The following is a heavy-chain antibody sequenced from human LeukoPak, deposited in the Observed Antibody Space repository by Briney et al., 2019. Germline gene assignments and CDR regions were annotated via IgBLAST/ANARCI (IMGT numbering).Heavy chain of an antibody. J-gene: IGHJ4*02. CDR2: IWYDGKNK. V-gene: IGHV3-33*01. CDR3: ARDLGAGSHYRIDY. CDR1: GFTFSGYG. Sequence: PGRSLRLSRAASGFTFSGYGMHWVRQAPGKGLEWVAVIWYDGKNKYYAESVKGRFTVSRDNSKNTLYLQMNSLRAEDTAVYYCARDLGAGSHYRIDYWGQGNLVTVSS. D-gene: IGHD3-10*01.